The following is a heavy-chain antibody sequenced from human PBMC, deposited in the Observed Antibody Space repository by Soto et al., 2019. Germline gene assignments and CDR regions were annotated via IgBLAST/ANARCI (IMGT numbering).Heavy chain of an antibody. CDR2: FDPEDGKT. V-gene: IGHV1-24*01. Sequence: ASVKVSCKASRGTFNSYAIHWVRQAPGKRLEWMGGFDPEDGKTIYAQKFQGRVTMTEDTSTDTAYMELSSLRSEDTAVYYCATDSFDYWGQGTLVTVSS. J-gene: IGHJ4*02. CDR1: RGTFNSYA. CDR3: ATDSFDY.